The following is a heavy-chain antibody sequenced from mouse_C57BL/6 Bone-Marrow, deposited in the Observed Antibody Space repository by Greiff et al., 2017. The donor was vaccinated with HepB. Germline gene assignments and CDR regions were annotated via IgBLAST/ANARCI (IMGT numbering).Heavy chain of an antibody. Sequence: VQLQQPGAELVRPGSSVKLSCKASGYTFTSYWMHWVKQRPIQGLEWIGNIDPSDSETHYNQKFKDKATLTVDKSSSTAYMQLSSLTSEDSAVYYCARSWYGDPYAMDYWGQGTSVTVSS. CDR1: GYTFTSYW. CDR2: IDPSDSET. V-gene: IGHV1-52*01. J-gene: IGHJ4*01. D-gene: IGHD2-13*01. CDR3: ARSWYGDPYAMDY.